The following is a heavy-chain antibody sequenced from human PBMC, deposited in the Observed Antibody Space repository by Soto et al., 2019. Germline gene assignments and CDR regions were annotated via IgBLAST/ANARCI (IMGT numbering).Heavy chain of an antibody. V-gene: IGHV1-69*08. CDR3: ARECDYGDYDAFDI. CDR2: IIPILGIA. Sequence: QVQLVQSGAEVKKPGSSVKVSCKASGGTFSSYTISWVRQAPGQGLEWMGRIIPILGIANYAQKFQGRVTITADKSTSTAYMELSSLRSEDTAVYYCARECDYGDYDAFDIWGQGTMVTVSS. J-gene: IGHJ3*02. CDR1: GGTFSSYT. D-gene: IGHD4-17*01.